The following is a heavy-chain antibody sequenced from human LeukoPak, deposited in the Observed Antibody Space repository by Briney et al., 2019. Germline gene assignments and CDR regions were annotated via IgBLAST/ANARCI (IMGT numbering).Heavy chain of an antibody. J-gene: IGHJ5*02. CDR3: ATTGGGYCSGGSCYWFDP. CDR1: GGTFSSYA. V-gene: IGHV1-69*13. CDR2: IIPIFGTA. D-gene: IGHD2-15*01. Sequence: SVKVSCKASGGTFSSYAISWVRQAPGQGLEWMGGIIPIFGTANYAQKFQGRVTITADESTSTAYMELSSLRSEDTAVYYCATTGGGYCSGGSCYWFDPWGQGTLVTVSS.